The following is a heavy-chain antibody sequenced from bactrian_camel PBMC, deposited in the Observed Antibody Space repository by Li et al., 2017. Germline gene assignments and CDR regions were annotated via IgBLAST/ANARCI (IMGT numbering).Heavy chain of an antibody. J-gene: IGHJ6*01. V-gene: IGHV3S26*01. CDR1: GYTYSSYC. D-gene: IGHD6*01. Sequence: HVQLVESGGGSVQAGGSLRLSCAVSGYTYSSYCMAWFRQAPGKDREGVAVIDSDGSTRYADSVKGRFTISKDNAKNTLYLQMNSLKPEDTAMYYCAVDLPLCVDGGRWSRPGAFGYWGQGTQVTVS. CDR3: AVDLPLCVDGGRWSRPGAFGY. CDR2: IDSDGST.